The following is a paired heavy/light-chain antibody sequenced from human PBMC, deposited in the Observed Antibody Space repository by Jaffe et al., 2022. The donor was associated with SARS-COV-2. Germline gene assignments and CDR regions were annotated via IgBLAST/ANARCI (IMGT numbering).Light chain of an antibody. CDR3: QQSVRSPRT. J-gene: IGKJ2*01. CDR2: GAS. Sequence: DIQMTQSPSSLSAYVGDTVTISCRASQNINDFLNWYQEKPGEAPTLLIYGASRLQSGVPSRFSGSGSGTDFSLTIKGLLPEDHATYYCQQSVRSPRTFGQGTRLDFK. CDR1: QNINDF. V-gene: IGKV1-39*01.
Heavy chain of an antibody. CDR3: VREGAEVVVSTEAVRGIMSGMKFNSFYYAADV. CDR2: IEEGGGEK. J-gene: IGHJ6*02. Sequence: EVRLVESGGGLVRPGGSARLSCLGSGFSFKKYSMSWVRQAPGKGLEWVANIEEGGGEKNYIDSVRGRFTISRDNARNLVYLQMNSLRGEDTAVYFCVREGAEVVVSTEAVRGIMSGMKFNSFYYAADVWGQGTAVTVSS. CDR1: GFSFKKYS. V-gene: IGHV3-7*01. D-gene: IGHD3-10*01.